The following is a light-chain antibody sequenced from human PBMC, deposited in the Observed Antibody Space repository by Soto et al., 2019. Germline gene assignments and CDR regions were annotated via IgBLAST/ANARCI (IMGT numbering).Light chain of an antibody. V-gene: IGKV1-33*01. CDR3: QQYETLPYT. CDR1: QDINNF. CDR2: HTS. J-gene: IGKJ2*01. Sequence: EIQMTQSPSSLPASVGDRVTISFQASQDINNFLNWYQQKPGEAPKLLIFHTSNLEAGVPSRFSGSGSGTSFTLTITSLQPEDFATYYCQQYETLPYTFAPGTKVDIK.